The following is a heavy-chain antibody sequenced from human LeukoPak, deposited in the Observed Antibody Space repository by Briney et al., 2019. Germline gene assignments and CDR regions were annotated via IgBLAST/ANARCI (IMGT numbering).Heavy chain of an antibody. CDR2: INYGGST. V-gene: IGHV4-59*01. D-gene: IGHD3-22*01. CDR3: ARGAYYDSSGSYYSYYYYYYMDV. J-gene: IGHJ6*03. Sequence: SETLSLTCTVSGGSISSYYWSWIRQPPGKGLEWMGYINYGGSTNYNPYLKSRVTISVDTSKNQFSLKLSSVTAADTAVYYCARGAYYDSSGSYYSYYYYYYMDVWGKGTTVTVSS. CDR1: GGSISSYY.